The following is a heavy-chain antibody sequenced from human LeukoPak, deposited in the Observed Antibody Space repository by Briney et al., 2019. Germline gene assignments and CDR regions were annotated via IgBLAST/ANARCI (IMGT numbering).Heavy chain of an antibody. Sequence: PSETLSLTCTVSGGSISSYYWSWIRQPPGKGLEWIGYIYYGGSTNYNPSLKSRVTISVGTSKNQFSLKLSSVTAADTAVYYCARHRGSGSYIDYWGQGTLVTVSS. D-gene: IGHD1-26*01. CDR2: IYYGGST. CDR1: GGSISSYY. J-gene: IGHJ4*02. CDR3: ARHRGSGSYIDY. V-gene: IGHV4-59*08.